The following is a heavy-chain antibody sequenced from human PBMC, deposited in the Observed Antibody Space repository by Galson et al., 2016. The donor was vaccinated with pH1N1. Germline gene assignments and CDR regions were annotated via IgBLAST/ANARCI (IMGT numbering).Heavy chain of an antibody. CDR1: GGDFIKYA. V-gene: IGHV1-69*13. CDR3: ARKSSLEDITGNVIDGLEF. Sequence: SVKVSCKGSGGDFIKYAMSWVRQAPGQGLEWMGVIVPLHGTGIYSPKFHGRVTMMADASTATAFLEMTGLTSDDTAMYYCARKSSLEDITGNVIDGLEFWGQGTMIAVSS. CDR2: IVPLHGTG. D-gene: IGHD1-20*01. J-gene: IGHJ4*02.